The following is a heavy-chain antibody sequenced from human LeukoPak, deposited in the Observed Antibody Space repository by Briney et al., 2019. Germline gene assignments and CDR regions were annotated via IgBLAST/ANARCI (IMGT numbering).Heavy chain of an antibody. V-gene: IGHV3-74*01. CDR1: GFTFSSHW. CDR2: INSDGSSI. D-gene: IGHD3-22*01. CDR3: ARGSYYYESSS. J-gene: IGHJ4*02. Sequence: PGGSLRLSXAASGFTFSSHWMHWVRQAPGKGLVWVSRINSDGSSITYADSAKGRFTISRDNAKNTLYLQMNSLRAEDTAVYYCARGSYYYESSSWGPGTLVTVSS.